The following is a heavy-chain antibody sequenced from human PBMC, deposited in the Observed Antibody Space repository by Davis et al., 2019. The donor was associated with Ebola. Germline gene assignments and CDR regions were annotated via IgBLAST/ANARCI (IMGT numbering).Heavy chain of an antibody. D-gene: IGHD4-17*01. CDR1: GGSISSGDYY. Sequence: LSCTVSGGSISSGDYYWSWIRQPPGKGLEWIGYIYYSGNAYYSRSLKSRVTITLDTSKNQFSLKLSSVTAADTAVYFCARGRPSTVTTDYYAMDVWGKGTTVTVAS. V-gene: IGHV4-30-4*01. CDR2: IYYSGNA. CDR3: ARGRPSTVTTDYYAMDV. J-gene: IGHJ6*04.